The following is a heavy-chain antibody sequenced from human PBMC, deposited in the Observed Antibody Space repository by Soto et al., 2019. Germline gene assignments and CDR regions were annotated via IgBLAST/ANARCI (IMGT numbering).Heavy chain of an antibody. J-gene: IGHJ5*02. Sequence: WETLSLTCTVSGGSISSYYWSWIRQPPGKGLEWIGYIYYSGSTNYNPSLKSRVTISVDTSKNQFSLKLSSVTAADTAVYYCARVAYYYDSSGYWFDPWGQGTLVTVSS. CDR3: ARVAYYYDSSGYWFDP. D-gene: IGHD3-22*01. CDR2: IYYSGST. CDR1: GGSISSYY. V-gene: IGHV4-59*01.